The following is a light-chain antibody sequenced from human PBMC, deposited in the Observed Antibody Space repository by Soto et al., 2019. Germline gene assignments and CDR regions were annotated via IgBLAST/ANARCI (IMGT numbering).Light chain of an antibody. V-gene: IGKV3-20*01. CDR2: GTS. J-gene: IGKJ5*01. CDR1: QSVPSNF. CDR3: QLFGSSIT. Sequence: EIVLTQSPGTLSLSPGVRATLSCRASQSVPSNFVAWHQQRPGQAPRLLIYGTSNRATGIPDRFSGSGSGTDFTLTISRLEPEDFAVYFCQLFGSSITFGQGTRLEIK.